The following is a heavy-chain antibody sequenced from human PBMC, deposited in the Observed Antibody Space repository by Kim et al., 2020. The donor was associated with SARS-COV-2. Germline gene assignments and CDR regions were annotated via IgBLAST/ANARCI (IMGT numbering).Heavy chain of an antibody. Sequence: GGSLRLSCAASGFTFSSYTMNWVRQAPGKGLEWVSYISSSSSTIYYAVSVKGRFTLSRENAKNSLYLQLNSLRDEDTAVYYCARGLRAARLYPNYYYYGMDVWGQGTTVTVSS. CDR1: GFTFSSYT. CDR3: ARGLRAARLYPNYYYYGMDV. CDR2: ISSSSSTI. V-gene: IGHV3-48*02. D-gene: IGHD6-6*01. J-gene: IGHJ6*02.